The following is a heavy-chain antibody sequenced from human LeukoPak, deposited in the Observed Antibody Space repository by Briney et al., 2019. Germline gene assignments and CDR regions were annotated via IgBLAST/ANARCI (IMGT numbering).Heavy chain of an antibody. CDR2: IGPAGDA. V-gene: IGHV3-13*01. CDR1: GFTFSNYA. CDR3: ARAVEMGSFFGLGY. D-gene: IGHD3-10*01. J-gene: IGHJ4*02. Sequence: AGGSLRLSCAASGFTFSNYAMHWVRQVPGEGLQWVAVIGPAGDAYYAGSVKGRFTISRENANDSLYLQMNSLRAGDTAVHYCARAVEMGSFFGLGYWGQGTLVTVSS.